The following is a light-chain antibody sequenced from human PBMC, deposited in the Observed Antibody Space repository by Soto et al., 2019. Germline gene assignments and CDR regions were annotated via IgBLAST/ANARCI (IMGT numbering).Light chain of an antibody. J-gene: IGLJ1*01. CDR1: SSDVGAYNY. CDR3: SSYAGSDNPYV. V-gene: IGLV2-14*01. Sequence: QSALAQPASVSGSPGQSVAISCTGTSSDVGAYNYVSWYQQHPGKAPKLLLSEVSNRPSGVSDRFSGSKSGNTASLTISGLQAEDEADYYCSSYAGSDNPYVFGTGTKVTVL. CDR2: EVS.